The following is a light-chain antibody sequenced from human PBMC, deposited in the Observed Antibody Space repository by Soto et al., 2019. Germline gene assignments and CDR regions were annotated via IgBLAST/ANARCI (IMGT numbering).Light chain of an antibody. V-gene: IGLV2-23*01. Sequence: QSALTQPASVSGSPGQSITISCTGTSSDVGSYNLVSWYQQHPGKAPKLMIYEGSKRPPGVSNRFSGSKSGNTASLTISGLQAEDEADYSCCSYAGSRRVFGTGTKVTVL. J-gene: IGLJ1*01. CDR2: EGS. CDR1: SSDVGSYNL. CDR3: CSYAGSRRV.